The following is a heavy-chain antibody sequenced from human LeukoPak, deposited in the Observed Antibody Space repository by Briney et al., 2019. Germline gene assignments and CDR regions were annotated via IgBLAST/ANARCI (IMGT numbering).Heavy chain of an antibody. CDR3: TRGRGMY. J-gene: IGHJ4*02. Sequence: GGSLRLSCAASGFTFRSYWMQWVRQTPGEGLEWVANINQDGSVKYYLDSVKGRFTISRDNAKNSLFLQMNSLRAEDTAVYYCTRGRGMYWGQGTLVTVSS. CDR2: INQDGSVK. CDR1: GFTFRSYW. V-gene: IGHV3-7*04.